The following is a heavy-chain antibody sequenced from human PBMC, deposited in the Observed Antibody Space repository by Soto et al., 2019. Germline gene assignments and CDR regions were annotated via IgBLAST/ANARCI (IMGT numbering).Heavy chain of an antibody. J-gene: IGHJ5*02. V-gene: IGHV3-9*01. D-gene: IGHD6-6*01. Sequence: GGSLRLSCEASGFTFGDYAMHWVRQAPGKGLEWVSGLSWNSGSIGYADSVRGRFTISSDNAKNSLYLQMTSLRAEDTALYYCKKGRDSSSSSWFDPWGQGTLVTVSS. CDR1: GFTFGDYA. CDR3: KKGRDSSSSSWFDP. CDR2: LSWNSGSI.